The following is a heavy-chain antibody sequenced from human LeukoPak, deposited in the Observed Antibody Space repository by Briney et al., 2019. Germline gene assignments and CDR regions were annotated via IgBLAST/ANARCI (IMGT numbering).Heavy chain of an antibody. V-gene: IGHV1-69*04. Sequence: GASVKVSCKASGGTFSSYAISWVRPAPGQGLEWMGRIIPILGIANYAQKFQGRVTITADRSTSTAYMELSSLRSEDTAVYYCARDLDCSGGSCQTWGQGTLVTVSS. J-gene: IGHJ5*02. D-gene: IGHD2-15*01. CDR2: IIPILGIA. CDR3: ARDLDCSGGSCQT. CDR1: GGTFSSYA.